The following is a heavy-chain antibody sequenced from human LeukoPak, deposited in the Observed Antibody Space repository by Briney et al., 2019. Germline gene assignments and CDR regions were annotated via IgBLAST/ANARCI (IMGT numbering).Heavy chain of an antibody. Sequence: GGSLRLSCAASGFTFSNAWMSWVRQAPGKGLEWVGRIKSKTDGGTTDYAAPVKGRFTISRDDSKNTLYLQMNSLKTEDTAVYYCTTETPEELGSYVYWGQGTLVTVSS. V-gene: IGHV3-15*01. J-gene: IGHJ4*02. CDR2: IKSKTDGGTT. D-gene: IGHD3-16*01. CDR3: TTETPEELGSYVY. CDR1: GFTFSNAW.